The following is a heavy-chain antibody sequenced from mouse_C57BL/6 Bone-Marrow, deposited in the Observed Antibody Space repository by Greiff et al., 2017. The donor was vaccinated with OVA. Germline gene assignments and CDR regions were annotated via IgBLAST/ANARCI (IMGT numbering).Heavy chain of an antibody. V-gene: IGHV1-53*01. Sequence: QVQLQQPGTELVKPGASVTLSCKASGYTFTSYWLHWVTQRPGQGLEWIGNINPSNGGTNYNEKFKSKATLTVDKSSSTAYMQLSSLTSEDSAVYYCARGGYYCHWYVDVGGTGTTVTVSS. CDR1: GYTFTSYW. J-gene: IGHJ1*03. D-gene: IGHD1-1*02. CDR3: ARGGYYCHWYVDV. CDR2: INPSNGGT.